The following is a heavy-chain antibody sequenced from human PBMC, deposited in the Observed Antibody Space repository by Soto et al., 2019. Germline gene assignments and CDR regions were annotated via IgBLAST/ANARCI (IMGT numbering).Heavy chain of an antibody. Sequence: QVQLQQWGAGLLKPSETLSLTCAVYGGSFSGYYWSWLRQPPGQGLVWIGEINHSGSTNYNPSLKSRVTISVDTCKNQFPLKLSSVTAADTAVYYCARGVGLRYFDWLLLGYSGWGQGTLVTVSS. CDR3: ARGVGLRYFDWLLLGYSG. V-gene: IGHV4-34*01. CDR2: INHSGST. D-gene: IGHD3-9*01. J-gene: IGHJ4*02. CDR1: GGSFSGYY.